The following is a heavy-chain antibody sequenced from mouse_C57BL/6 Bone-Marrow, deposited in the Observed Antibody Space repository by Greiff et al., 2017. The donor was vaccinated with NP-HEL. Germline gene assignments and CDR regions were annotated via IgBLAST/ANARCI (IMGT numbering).Heavy chain of an antibody. CDR2: IWTGGGT. J-gene: IGHJ4*01. V-gene: IGHV2-9-1*01. D-gene: IGHD1-1*01. CDR3: ARKSYYYGSSFLYYAIDY. CDR1: GFSLTSYA. Sequence: VMLVESGPGLVAPSQSLSITCTVSGFSLTSYAISWVRQPPGKGLEWLGVIWTGGGTNYNSALKSRLSISKDNYKSQVFLKMNSLQTDDTARYYCARKSYYYGSSFLYYAIDYWGQGTSVTVSS.